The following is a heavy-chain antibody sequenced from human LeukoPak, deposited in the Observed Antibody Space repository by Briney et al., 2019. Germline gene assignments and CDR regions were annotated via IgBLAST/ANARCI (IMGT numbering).Heavy chain of an antibody. D-gene: IGHD3-10*01. Sequence: GGSLRLSCVASGFTFSSHPMTWFRQAPGKGLQWVSAISGGRTYYADSVKGRFTISRDNSKNTVFLQMDSLRAEDTAVYYCAKDRFGIDPWGQGTRVTVSS. CDR1: GFTFSSHP. V-gene: IGHV3-23*01. CDR2: ISGGRT. J-gene: IGHJ5*02. CDR3: AKDRFGIDP.